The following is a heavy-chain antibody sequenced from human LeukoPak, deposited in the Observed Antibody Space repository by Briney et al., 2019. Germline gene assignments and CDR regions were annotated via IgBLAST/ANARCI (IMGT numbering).Heavy chain of an antibody. CDR3: ARDKQLVPYDY. J-gene: IGHJ4*02. Sequence: ASVKVTCKASGYTFISFGISWVRQAPGQGLEWMGWISAYNGNTNYARKLQGRVTMTTDTSTSTAYMELRSLRSDDTAVYYCARDKQLVPYDYWGQGTLVTVSS. V-gene: IGHV1-18*01. D-gene: IGHD6-13*01. CDR1: GYTFISFG. CDR2: ISAYNGNT.